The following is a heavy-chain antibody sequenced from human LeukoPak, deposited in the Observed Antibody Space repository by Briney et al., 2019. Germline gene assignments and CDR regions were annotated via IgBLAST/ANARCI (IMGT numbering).Heavy chain of an antibody. D-gene: IGHD3-22*01. V-gene: IGHV3-33*06. Sequence: GGSLRLSCAASGFTFSSYGMHWVRQAPGKGLEWVAVIWYDGSNKYYADSVKGRFTISRDNSKNTLYLQMNSPRAEDTAVYYCAKDLGYDSSGSVLDYWGQGTLVTVSS. CDR1: GFTFSSYG. CDR2: IWYDGSNK. J-gene: IGHJ4*02. CDR3: AKDLGYDSSGSVLDY.